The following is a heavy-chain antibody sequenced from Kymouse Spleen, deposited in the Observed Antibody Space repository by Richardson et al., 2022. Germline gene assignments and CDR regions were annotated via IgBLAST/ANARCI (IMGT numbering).Heavy chain of an antibody. D-gene: IGHD4-11,IGHD4-11*01. J-gene: IGHJ6*02. CDR2: INHSGST. CDR3: ARVLYSNYYYGMDV. Sequence: QVQLQQWGAGLLKPSETLSLTCAVYGGSFSGYYWSWIRQPPGKGLEWIGEINHSGSTNYNPSLKSRVTISVDTSKNQFSLKLSSVTAADTAVYYCARVLYSNYYYGMDVWGQGTTVTVSS. V-gene: IGHV4-34*01. CDR1: GGSFSGYY.